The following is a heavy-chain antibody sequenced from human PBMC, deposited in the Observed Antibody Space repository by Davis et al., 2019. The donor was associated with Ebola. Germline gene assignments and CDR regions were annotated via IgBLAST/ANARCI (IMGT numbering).Heavy chain of an antibody. CDR2: IKQDGSEK. J-gene: IGHJ4*02. CDR3: ARRHYYPDY. CDR1: GFTSSSYW. V-gene: IGHV3-7*03. Sequence: PGGSLRLSCAASGFTSSSYWMSWVRQAPGKGLEWVANIKQDGSEKYYVDSVKGRFTISRDNAKNSLYLQMNSLRAEDTAVYYCARRHYYPDYWGQGTLVTVSS.